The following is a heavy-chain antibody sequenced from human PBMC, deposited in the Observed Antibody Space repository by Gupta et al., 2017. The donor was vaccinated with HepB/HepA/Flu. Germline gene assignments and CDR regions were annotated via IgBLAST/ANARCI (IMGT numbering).Heavy chain of an antibody. CDR2: IYYSGST. J-gene: IGHJ3*02. CDR1: GGPISGYY. V-gene: IGHV4-59*08. CDR3: ARLETARPPTFDI. Sequence: QVQLQESGPGLVKPSETLSLTCTVSGGPISGYYWSWVRQPPGKGLDWIGYIYYSGSTNYNPSLKSRVTISVDTSKNQFSLRLTSMTAADTAVYYCARLETARPPTFDIWGQGTMVTVSS. D-gene: IGHD5-18*01.